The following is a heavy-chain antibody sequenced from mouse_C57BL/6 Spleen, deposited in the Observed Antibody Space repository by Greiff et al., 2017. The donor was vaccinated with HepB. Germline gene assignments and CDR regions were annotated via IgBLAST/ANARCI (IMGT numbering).Heavy chain of an antibody. Sequence: EVKVVESEGGLVQPGSSMKLSCTASGFTFSDYYMAWVRQVPEKGLEWVANINYDGSSTYYLDSLKSRFIISRDNAKNILYLQMSSLKSEDTATYYCARDRSTTVVADAMDYWGQGTSVTVSS. CDR3: ARDRSTTVVADAMDY. J-gene: IGHJ4*01. D-gene: IGHD1-1*01. V-gene: IGHV5-16*01. CDR2: INYDGSST. CDR1: GFTFSDYY.